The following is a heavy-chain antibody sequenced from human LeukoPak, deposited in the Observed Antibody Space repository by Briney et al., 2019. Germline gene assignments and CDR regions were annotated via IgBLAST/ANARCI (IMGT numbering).Heavy chain of an antibody. V-gene: IGHV3-21*01. Sequence: GGSLRLSCAASGFTFSSYSMNWVCQAPGKGLEWVSSISSSSSYIYYADSVKGRFTISRDNAKNSLYLQMNSLRAEDTAVYYCARDPTMVRGVSDYWGQGTLVTVSS. J-gene: IGHJ4*02. CDR1: GFTFSSYS. CDR2: ISSSSSYI. D-gene: IGHD3-10*01. CDR3: ARDPTMVRGVSDY.